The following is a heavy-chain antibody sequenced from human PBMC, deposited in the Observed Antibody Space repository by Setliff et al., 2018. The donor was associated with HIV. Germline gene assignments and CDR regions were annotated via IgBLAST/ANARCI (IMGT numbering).Heavy chain of an antibody. CDR2: MYYSGST. J-gene: IGHJ5*01. CDR3: ARGGNSRAAWFDS. D-gene: IGHD6-6*01. V-gene: IGHV4-59*12. CDR1: GGSISGYY. Sequence: SETLSLTCTVSGGSISGYYWSWIRQPPGKGLEWIGYMYYSGSTNYNPSLKSRVTISIDTSKNQFSLKLTSMTAADTAVYFCARGGNSRAAWFDSWGQGTLVTVSS.